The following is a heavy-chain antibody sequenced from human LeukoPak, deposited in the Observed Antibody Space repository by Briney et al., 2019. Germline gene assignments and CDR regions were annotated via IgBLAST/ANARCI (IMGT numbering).Heavy chain of an antibody. J-gene: IGHJ4*02. Sequence: GGSLRLSCAASGFTFSSYWMSWVRQAPGKGLEWVSAISGSGGSTYYADSVKGRFTISRDNSKNTLYLQMNSLRAEDTAVYYCAKSEIPPPRLGGYYDFWSGYSEFDYWGQGTLVTVSS. D-gene: IGHD3-3*01. V-gene: IGHV3-23*01. CDR3: AKSEIPPPRLGGYYDFWSGYSEFDY. CDR2: ISGSGGST. CDR1: GFTFSSYW.